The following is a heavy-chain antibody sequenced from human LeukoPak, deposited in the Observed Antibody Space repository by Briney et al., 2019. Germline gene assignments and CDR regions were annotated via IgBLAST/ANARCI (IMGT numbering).Heavy chain of an antibody. D-gene: IGHD1-26*01. V-gene: IGHV3-23*01. Sequence: GGSLRLSCAASGFTFSSYAMSWVRQAPGKGLEWVSAISGSGGSTYYADSVKGRFTISRDNSENTLYLQMNSLRAEDTAVYYCAKLSGSYPASYNWFDPWGQGTLVTVSS. CDR2: ISGSGGST. CDR3: AKLSGSYPASYNWFDP. J-gene: IGHJ5*02. CDR1: GFTFSSYA.